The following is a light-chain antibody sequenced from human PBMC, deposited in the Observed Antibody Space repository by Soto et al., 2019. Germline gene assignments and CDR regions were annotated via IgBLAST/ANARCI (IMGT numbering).Light chain of an antibody. CDR3: SSYTTSSSDV. J-gene: IGLJ1*01. Sequence: QSALTQPASVSGSPGQSITISCTGTSSDVGGYIYVSWYQQHPGKAPKLMIYDVTSRPSGVSYRFSGSKSGNTASLTISGLQAEDEAGYYCSSYTTSSSDVFGTGTKVTVL. CDR1: SSDVGGYIY. V-gene: IGLV2-14*01. CDR2: DVT.